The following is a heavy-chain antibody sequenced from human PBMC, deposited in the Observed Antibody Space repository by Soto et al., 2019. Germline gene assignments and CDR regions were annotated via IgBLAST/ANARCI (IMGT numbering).Heavy chain of an antibody. D-gene: IGHD2-15*01. Sequence: QVELQQWGAGLLKPSETLSLTCGVYGGSFRNYYWIWVRQPPGKGLEWIAYISYTGATYYNPSLKSRVTILADTSKNQFSLKLNSVTSADTAVYYCARGGPVSVSPAWQLLGYFDYWGQGTLVTVSS. V-gene: IGHV4-34*02. CDR2: ISYTGAT. CDR1: GGSFRNYY. J-gene: IGHJ4*02. CDR3: ARGGPVSVSPAWQLLGYFDY.